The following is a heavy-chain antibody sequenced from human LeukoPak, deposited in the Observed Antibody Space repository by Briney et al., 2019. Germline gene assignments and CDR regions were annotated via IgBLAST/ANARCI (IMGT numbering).Heavy chain of an antibody. J-gene: IGHJ5*02. CDR2: ISSSSSYI. Sequence: GGSMRLSCAASGFTFSSYSMSWVRQAPGKGLEWVSSISSSSSYIYHADSVKGRFTISRDNAKNSLYLQMNSLRAEDTAVYYCARDWGTAMGSNWFDPWGQGTLVTVSS. CDR3: ARDWGTAMGSNWFDP. D-gene: IGHD5-18*01. CDR1: GFTFSSYS. V-gene: IGHV3-21*01.